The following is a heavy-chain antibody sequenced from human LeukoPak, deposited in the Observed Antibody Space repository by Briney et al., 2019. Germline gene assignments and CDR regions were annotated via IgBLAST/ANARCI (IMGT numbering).Heavy chain of an antibody. CDR2: VAATGERT. CDR1: SSRFTNFH. V-gene: IGHV1-46*01. J-gene: IGHJ4*01. CDR3: ATILIGYNHFDY. Sequence: ASVTVSCKASSSRFTNFHIHWGRQAPGQGLEWMGGVAATGERTMYAQKFQGRLTVTRDTSTNTVYMDLYNLKSEDTAVYFCATILIGYNHFDYWGQGTQVIVS. D-gene: IGHD5-24*01.